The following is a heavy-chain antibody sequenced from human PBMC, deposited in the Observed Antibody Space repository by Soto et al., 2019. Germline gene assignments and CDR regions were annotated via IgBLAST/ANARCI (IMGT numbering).Heavy chain of an antibody. CDR1: GFTFSSYW. J-gene: IGHJ4*02. CDR2: IKGDGSEK. Sequence: GGSLRLSCAASGFTFSSYWINWVSQTTGKGLEWVANIKGDGSEKYYVDSLKGRFTISRDNAKNSLYLHMNSLRAEDTAVYYCVRGTMAPGLDHWGQGTLVTVSS. V-gene: IGHV3-7*01. D-gene: IGHD3-3*01. CDR3: VRGTMAPGLDH.